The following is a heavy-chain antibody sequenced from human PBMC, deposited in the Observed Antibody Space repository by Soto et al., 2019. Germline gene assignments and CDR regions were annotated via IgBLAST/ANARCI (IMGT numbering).Heavy chain of an antibody. V-gene: IGHV3-30-3*01. Sequence: GGSLRLSCAASGFTFSSYAMHWVRQAPGKGLEWAAVISYDGSNKYYADSVKGRFTISRDNSKNTLYLQMNSLRAEDTAVYYCARGDYYDSSGYFFDYWGQGTLVTVSS. CDR2: ISYDGSNK. CDR1: GFTFSSYA. J-gene: IGHJ4*02. D-gene: IGHD3-22*01. CDR3: ARGDYYDSSGYFFDY.